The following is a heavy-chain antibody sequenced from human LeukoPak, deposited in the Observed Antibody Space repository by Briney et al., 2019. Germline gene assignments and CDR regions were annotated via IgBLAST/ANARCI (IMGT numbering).Heavy chain of an antibody. J-gene: IGHJ4*02. CDR3: ARNSDFSFDY. V-gene: IGHV4-30-4*01. CDR1: GGSISSGDYY. D-gene: IGHD3-3*01. Sequence: SQTLSLTCTVSGGSISSGDYYWRWIRQPPGKGLEWIGYIYHTGSTYYNSSLESRVTISLDTSKNQFSLKLSSLTAADTAVYYCARNSDFSFDYWGQGTLVTVSS. CDR2: IYHTGST.